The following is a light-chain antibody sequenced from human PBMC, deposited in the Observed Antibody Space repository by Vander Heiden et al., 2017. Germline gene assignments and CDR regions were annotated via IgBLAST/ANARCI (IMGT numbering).Light chain of an antibody. CDR1: QSVSSY. J-gene: IGKJ3*01. CDR3: QQPSNWPLFT. Sequence: EIVLTQSPATLSLSPGERATLSCRASQSVSSYLAWYQQKPGQAPRLLIYDASNRDTGIPARFSGSGYGTDFTLTISSREPEDFAVYYCQQPSNWPLFTFGHGTKVDIK. V-gene: IGKV3-11*01. CDR2: DAS.